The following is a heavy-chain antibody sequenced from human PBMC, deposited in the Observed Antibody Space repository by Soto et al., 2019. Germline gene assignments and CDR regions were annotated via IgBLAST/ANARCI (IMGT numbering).Heavy chain of an antibody. D-gene: IGHD2-15*01. V-gene: IGHV1-18*01. CDR2: ISAYNGNT. CDR3: ARVGAGEYCSGGSCYSIEYFQH. Sequence: ASVNVSCKASGYTFTSYGISWGRQAPGQGLEWMGWISAYNGNTTDAQKLQGRVTMTTDTSTSTAYMELRSLRSDDTAVYYCARVGAGEYCSGGSCYSIEYFQHWGQGTLVTVSS. CDR1: GYTFTSYG. J-gene: IGHJ1*01.